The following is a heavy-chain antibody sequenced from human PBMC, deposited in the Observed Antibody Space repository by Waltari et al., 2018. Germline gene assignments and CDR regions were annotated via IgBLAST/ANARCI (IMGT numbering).Heavy chain of an antibody. Sequence: QVQLQESGPGLVKPSETLSLTCAVSGYSISSGYYWGWIRQPPGKGLEWIGSIYHSGSTYYNPSLQSRVTISVDTSKNQYSLKRSAVTAADAAVYYCARGENGGWASGRSYFDYWGQGTLVTVSS. CDR3: ARGENGGWASGRSYFDY. CDR2: IYHSGST. V-gene: IGHV4-38-2*01. D-gene: IGHD1-26*01. CDR1: GYSISSGYY. J-gene: IGHJ4*02.